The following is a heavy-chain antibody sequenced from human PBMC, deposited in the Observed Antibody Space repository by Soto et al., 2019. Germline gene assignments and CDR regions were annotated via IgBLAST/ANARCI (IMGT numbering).Heavy chain of an antibody. D-gene: IGHD3-16*02. CDR3: ARAGYDYIWGSYRPPMGGFDY. J-gene: IGHJ4*02. CDR1: GFTFSSYG. Sequence: GGSLRLSCAASGFTFSSYGMHWVRQAPGKGLEWVAVIWYDGSNKYYADSVKGRFTISRDNSKNTLYLQMNSLRAEDTAVYYCARAGYDYIWGSYRPPMGGFDYWGQGTLVTVSS. V-gene: IGHV3-33*01. CDR2: IWYDGSNK.